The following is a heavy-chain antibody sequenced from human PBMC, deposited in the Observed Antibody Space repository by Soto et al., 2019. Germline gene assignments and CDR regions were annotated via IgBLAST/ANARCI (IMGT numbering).Heavy chain of an antibody. Sequence: GGSLRLSCAASRVTVSSNYISSVRQAPGKGREWLSVIYSGGSTYYADPVKGRFTISRDNSKNTLYLQMNSLRAEDTAVYYCARDQYGSGRYYHYYYGMDVWGQGTTVTVSS. J-gene: IGHJ6*02. V-gene: IGHV3-53*01. CDR3: ARDQYGSGRYYHYYYGMDV. CDR2: IYSGGST. CDR1: RVTVSSNY. D-gene: IGHD3-10*01.